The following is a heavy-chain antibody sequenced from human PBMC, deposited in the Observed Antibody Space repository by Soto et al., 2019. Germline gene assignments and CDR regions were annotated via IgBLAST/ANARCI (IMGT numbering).Heavy chain of an antibody. Sequence: QVQLVQSGAEVKKPGDSVKVSCKASGYTFTSYDINWVRQATGQGLEWMGWMNPNSGNTGYAQKFQGRVTMTRNTSISTAYMELSSLRSEDTAVYYCARWPDGYYYYGMDVWGQGTTVTVSS. V-gene: IGHV1-8*01. CDR2: MNPNSGNT. CDR1: GYTFTSYD. J-gene: IGHJ6*02. CDR3: ARWPDGYYYYGMDV.